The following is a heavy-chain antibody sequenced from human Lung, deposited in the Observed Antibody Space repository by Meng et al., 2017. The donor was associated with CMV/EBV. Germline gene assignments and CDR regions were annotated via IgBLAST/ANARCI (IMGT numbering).Heavy chain of an antibody. CDR1: GFTFSSYV. V-gene: IGHV3-33*06. D-gene: IGHD6-6*01. Sequence: GGSLRLXCAASGFTFSSYVMHWVRQAPGKGLEWVAVIWYDGSNKYYADSVKGRFTISRDNSKNTLYMQMNSLRAEDTAVYYCAKDVAAPTQPYYYYYGMDVWGQGTXVTVYS. CDR3: AKDVAAPTQPYYYYYGMDV. J-gene: IGHJ6*02. CDR2: IWYDGSNK.